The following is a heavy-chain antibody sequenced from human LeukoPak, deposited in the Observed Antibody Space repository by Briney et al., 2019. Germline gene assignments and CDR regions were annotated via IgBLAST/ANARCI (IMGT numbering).Heavy chain of an antibody. J-gene: IGHJ4*02. D-gene: IGHD6-19*01. CDR1: GDSISSSSYH. Sequence: SETLSLTCTGSGDSISSSSYHWGWIRQPPGKGLEWIGSIYYSGSTYYNPSLKSRVTISVDTSKNQFSLKLSSVTAADTAVYYCARVIAVAGIIYFDYWGQGTLVTVSS. CDR3: ARVIAVAGIIYFDY. CDR2: IYYSGST. V-gene: IGHV4-39*01.